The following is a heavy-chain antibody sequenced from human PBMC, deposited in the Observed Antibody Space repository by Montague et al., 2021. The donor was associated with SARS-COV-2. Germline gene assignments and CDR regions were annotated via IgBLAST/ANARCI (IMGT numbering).Heavy chain of an antibody. V-gene: IGHV3-33*01. CDR2: IWYDGSNK. CDR1: GFTFSSYG. CDR3: AREGIVGATSGMDV. J-gene: IGHJ6*02. Sequence: SLSLSFSASGFTFSSYGMPWVRQAPGKGLGWVAVIWYDGSNKYYADSVKGRFTISRDNSKNTLYLQMNSLRAEDTAVYYCAREGIVGATSGMDVWGQGTTVTVSS. D-gene: IGHD1-26*01.